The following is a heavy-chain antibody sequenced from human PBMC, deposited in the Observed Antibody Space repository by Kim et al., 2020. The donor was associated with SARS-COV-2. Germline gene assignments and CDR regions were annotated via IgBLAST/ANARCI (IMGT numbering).Heavy chain of an antibody. D-gene: IGHD3-22*01. J-gene: IGHJ4*01. V-gene: IGHV3-30*04. CDR1: GFTFSSYA. CDR2: ISYDGSNK. Sequence: GGSLRLSCAASGFTFSSYAMHWVRQAPGKGLEWVAVISYDGSNKYYADSVKGRFTISRDNSKNTLYLQMHSLRAEDTAVYYCARDSFGGDSSGYYIHYWG. CDR3: ARDSFGGDSSGYYIHY.